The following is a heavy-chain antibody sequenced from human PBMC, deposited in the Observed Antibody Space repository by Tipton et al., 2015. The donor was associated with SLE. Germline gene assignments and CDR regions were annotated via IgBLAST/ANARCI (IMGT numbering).Heavy chain of an antibody. CDR3: ARDYCGSGFDAFDI. V-gene: IGHV4-39*07. CDR1: GGSISSKNYY. D-gene: IGHD3-10*01. CDR2: IYHTGST. J-gene: IGHJ3*02. Sequence: TLSLTCTVSGGSISSKNYYWGWIRQPPGKGLEWIGWIYHTGSTDYNPSLKSRVTISVDTSKNQFSLRLSSVTAADTAVYYCARDYCGSGFDAFDIWGQGTMVTVSS.